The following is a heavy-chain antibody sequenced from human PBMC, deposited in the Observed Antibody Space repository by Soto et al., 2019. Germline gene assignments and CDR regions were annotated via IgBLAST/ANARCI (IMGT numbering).Heavy chain of an antibody. Sequence: ASVKVSCKASGYTFTGYYMHWVRQAPGQGLEWMGWINPNSGGTNYAQKFQGWVTMTRDTSISTAYMELSRLRSDDTAVYYCARVEHGKYYYYGMDVCGQGTTVTVSS. CDR2: INPNSGGT. V-gene: IGHV1-2*04. CDR1: GYTFTGYY. D-gene: IGHD1-26*01. J-gene: IGHJ6*02. CDR3: ARVEHGKYYYYGMDV.